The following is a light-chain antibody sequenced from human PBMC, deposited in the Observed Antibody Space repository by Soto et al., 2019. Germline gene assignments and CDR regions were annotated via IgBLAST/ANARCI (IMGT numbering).Light chain of an antibody. J-gene: IGKJ4*02. Sequence: DIVLTQSPGTLSLSPGERATLSCRASQSVRSRYLAWYQQKAGQAPRLLIYDASRQATGIPDRFSGSGSGTDFTLTISRREPEDFAVSYCQQYGSSVTFGGGNKVEIK. V-gene: IGKV3-20*01. CDR3: QQYGSSVT. CDR1: QSVRSRY. CDR2: DAS.